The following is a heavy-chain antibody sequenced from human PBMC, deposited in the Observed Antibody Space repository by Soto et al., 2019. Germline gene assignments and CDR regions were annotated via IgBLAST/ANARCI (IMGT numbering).Heavy chain of an antibody. J-gene: IGHJ5*02. Sequence: ETLSLTCTVSVASISGFYWSWIRKSAGKGLEWIGRIYATGTTDYNPSLKSRVMMSVDTSKKQFSLKLRSVTAADTAVYYCVRDGTKTLRDWFDPWGQGISVTVSS. CDR2: IYATGTT. CDR1: VASISGFY. D-gene: IGHD1-1*01. CDR3: VRDGTKTLRDWFDP. V-gene: IGHV4-4*07.